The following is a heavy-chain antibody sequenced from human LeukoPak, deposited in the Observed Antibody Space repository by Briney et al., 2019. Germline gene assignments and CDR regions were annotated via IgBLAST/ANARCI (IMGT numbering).Heavy chain of an antibody. V-gene: IGHV1-58*02. CDR2: IVVGSGNT. J-gene: IGHJ4*02. CDR3: AATLGYYDSSGYYYDY. CDR1: GFTFTSSA. D-gene: IGHD3-22*01. Sequence: SVKVSCKASGFTFTSSAMQWVRQARGQRLEWIGWIVVGSGNTNYAQKFQERVTITRDMSTSTAYMELSSLRSEDTAVYYCAATLGYYDSSGYYYDYWGQGTLVTVFS.